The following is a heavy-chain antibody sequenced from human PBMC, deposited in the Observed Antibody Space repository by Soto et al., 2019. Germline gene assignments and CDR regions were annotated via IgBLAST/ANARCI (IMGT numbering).Heavy chain of an antibody. D-gene: IGHD6-13*01. CDR1: GGTFSRHA. CDR3: ARAAIHGSSWYYWFDP. CDR2: IIPLFGTT. J-gene: IGHJ5*02. Sequence: QVQLVQSGSEVKMPGSSVQVSCKTSGGTFSRHAINWVRQAPGQGLEWLGGIIPLFGTTNYAQKFKGRVTNGADESTSTDYKKLSSLTSEDAASYYCARAAIHGSSWYYWFDPWGQGTLVTVSS. V-gene: IGHV1-69*01.